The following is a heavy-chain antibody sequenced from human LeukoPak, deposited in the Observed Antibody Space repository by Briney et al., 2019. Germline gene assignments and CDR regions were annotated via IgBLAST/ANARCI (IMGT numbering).Heavy chain of an antibody. CDR1: GFTFSSYA. CDR2: ISGSGGST. D-gene: IGHD3-10*01. V-gene: IGHV3-23*01. J-gene: IGHJ4*02. Sequence: GGSLRLSCAASGFTFSSYAMSWVRQAPGKGLEWVSAISGSGGSTYYADSVKGRFTISRDNSKNTLYLQMNSLRAEDTAVYYCAKDFLLYYYGSGSYYNSIDYWGRGTLVTVSS. CDR3: AKDFLLYYYGSGSYYNSIDY.